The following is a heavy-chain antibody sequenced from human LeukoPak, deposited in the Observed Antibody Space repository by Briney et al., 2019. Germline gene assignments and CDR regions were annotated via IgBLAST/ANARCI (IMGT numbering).Heavy chain of an antibody. J-gene: IGHJ6*02. D-gene: IGHD2-15*01. CDR2: ISTSTSYI. V-gene: IGHV3-21*01. CDR1: GFTFNSYG. CDR3: ARLAVVAATEDPYYYYYGMDV. Sequence: GGSLRLSCAASGFTFNSYGMNWVRQAPGKGLEWVSSISTSTSYIYYADSVKGRSTISRDNAKNSLYLQMNSLRAEDTAVYYCARLAVVAATEDPYYYYYGMDVWGQGTTVTVSS.